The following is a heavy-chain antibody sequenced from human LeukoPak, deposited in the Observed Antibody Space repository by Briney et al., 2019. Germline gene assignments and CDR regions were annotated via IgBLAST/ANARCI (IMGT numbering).Heavy chain of an antibody. CDR2: ISSSSSYI. J-gene: IGHJ6*02. V-gene: IGHV3-21*04. CDR1: GFTFSSYS. CDR3: AKVSGGGLYYDGMDV. Sequence: GGSLRLSCAASGFTFSSYSMNWVRQAPGKGLEWVSSISSSSSYIYYADSVKGRFTISRDNSKNTLYLQMNSLRAEDTAVYYCAKVSGGGLYYDGMDVWGQGTTVTVSS. D-gene: IGHD1-14*01.